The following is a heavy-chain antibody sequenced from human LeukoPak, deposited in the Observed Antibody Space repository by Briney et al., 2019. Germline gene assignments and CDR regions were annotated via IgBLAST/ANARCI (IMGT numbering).Heavy chain of an antibody. CDR3: ARQRDTASVGAFDV. CDR2: IHFSGTT. D-gene: IGHD5-18*01. V-gene: IGHV4-30-2*03. Sequence: SETLSLTRAVSGGSISSGGYSWSWIRQPPGKGLEWIGSIHFSGTTYYHPSLQNRLTISVDTSKNQFSLKVTSVTAADTALYYCARQRDTASVGAFDVWGQGTLVTVSS. J-gene: IGHJ3*01. CDR1: GGSISSGGYS.